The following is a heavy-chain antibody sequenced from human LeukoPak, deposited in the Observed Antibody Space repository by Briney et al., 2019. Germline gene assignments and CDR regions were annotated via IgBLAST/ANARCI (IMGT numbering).Heavy chain of an antibody. CDR3: ATAYSSTHYGMDV. V-gene: IGHV5-51*01. CDR1: GYSFTSYW. Sequence: GESLKISCKGSGYSFTSYWIGWVRQMPGKGLEWMGIIYPGDSDTRYSPSFQGRVTISADKSISTAYLQWSSLKASDTAMYYCATAYSSTHYGMDVWGQGTTVTVSS. CDR2: IYPGDSDT. D-gene: IGHD6-13*01. J-gene: IGHJ6*02.